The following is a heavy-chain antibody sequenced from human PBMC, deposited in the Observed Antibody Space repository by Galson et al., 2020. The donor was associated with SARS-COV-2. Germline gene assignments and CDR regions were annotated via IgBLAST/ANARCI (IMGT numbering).Heavy chain of an antibody. CDR3: ARISHPLLLAFDI. Sequence: MGRLTISVDTSESQFSLRLGSVTAADTAVYYCARISHPLLLAFDIWGQGTMVTVSS. V-gene: IGHV4-31*02. D-gene: IGHD1-26*01. J-gene: IGHJ3*02.